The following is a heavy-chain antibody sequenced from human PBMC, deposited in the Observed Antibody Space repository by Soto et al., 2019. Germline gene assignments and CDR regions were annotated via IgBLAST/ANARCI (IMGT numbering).Heavy chain of an antibody. J-gene: IGHJ4*02. D-gene: IGHD3-22*01. V-gene: IGHV1-2*02. CDR3: ARDQPISSLLSGGYYYFLDY. Sequence: ASVKVSCKASGYTFTGYYMHWVRQAPGQGLEWMGWINPNSGGTNYAQKFQGRVTMTRDTSISTAYMELSRLRSDDTAVYYCARDQPISSLLSGGYYYFLDYWGQGTLVTVSS. CDR1: GYTFTGYY. CDR2: INPNSGGT.